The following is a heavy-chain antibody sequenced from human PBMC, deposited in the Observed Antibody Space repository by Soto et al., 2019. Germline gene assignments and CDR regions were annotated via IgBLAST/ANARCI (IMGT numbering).Heavy chain of an antibody. J-gene: IGHJ4*02. CDR1: GFTFCDYA. V-gene: IGHV3-49*03. CDR3: SRVSCTSTNCLYYFDY. Sequence: GSLRLSCTASGFTFCDYAISWFRHSPFKWLQWVGFIRSKDFGGTREYAASVKGRFTISRDDSKSIAYLQMNSLITEDTAVYYCSRVSCTSTNCLYYFDYWGQGTRVTVSS. CDR2: IRSKDFGGTR. D-gene: IGHD2-2*01.